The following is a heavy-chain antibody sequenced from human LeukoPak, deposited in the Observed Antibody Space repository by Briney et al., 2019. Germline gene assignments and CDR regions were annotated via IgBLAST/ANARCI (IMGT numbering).Heavy chain of an antibody. D-gene: IGHD2-21*02. J-gene: IGHJ4*02. CDR2: ISTSGGNT. CDR1: GFTFSSYA. CDR3: AKATTASPRNFDY. V-gene: IGHV3-23*01. Sequence: PGGSLRLSCAASGFTFSSYAMSWVRQAPPKGLEWVSSISTSGGNTYYADSVKGRFTISRDNSKNTLLLQMNSLRAEDTAVYYCAKATTASPRNFDYWGQGTLVTVSS.